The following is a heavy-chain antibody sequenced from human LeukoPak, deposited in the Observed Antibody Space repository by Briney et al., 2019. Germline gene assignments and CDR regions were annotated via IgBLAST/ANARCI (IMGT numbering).Heavy chain of an antibody. D-gene: IGHD1-26*01. Sequence: GGSLRLSCAASGFTFSSYSMNWVRQAPGKGLEWVSSISSSSSYIYYADSVKGRFTISRDNAKNSLYLQMNSLRAEDTAVYYCARVVGVHVADAFDIWGQGTMVTVSS. J-gene: IGHJ3*02. CDR3: ARVVGVHVADAFDI. V-gene: IGHV3-21*01. CDR1: GFTFSSYS. CDR2: ISSSSSYI.